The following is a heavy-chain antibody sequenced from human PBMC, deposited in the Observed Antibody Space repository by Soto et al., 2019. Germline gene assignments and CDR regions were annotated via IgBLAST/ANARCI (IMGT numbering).Heavy chain of an antibody. D-gene: IGHD1-1*01. J-gene: IGHJ6*02. CDR2: ISYDGDNK. Sequence: QVQLVESGRGVVQPGRSLRLSCAASGFTFSYHALNWVRQAPGKGLEWVAVISYDGDNKYIAESVKGRITISRDNSKDAVSLQMNSLRTEDTAMYFCARGTTTSAFSAMDVWGQGTTVTVSS. CDR1: GFTFSYHA. CDR3: ARGTTTSAFSAMDV. V-gene: IGHV3-30-3*01.